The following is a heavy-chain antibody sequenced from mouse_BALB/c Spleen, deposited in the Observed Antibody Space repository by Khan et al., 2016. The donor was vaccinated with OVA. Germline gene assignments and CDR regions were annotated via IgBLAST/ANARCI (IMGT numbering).Heavy chain of an antibody. V-gene: IGHV2-6*02. CDR2: IWSDGST. Sequence: QVQLKESGPGLVAPSQSLSITCTVSGFSLTSYGVHWVRQPPGKGLEWLVVIWSDGSTTYNSALKYSLSISTDNSKSQVFLKMNSLQTDDTAMYYWARGGFYAMDYWGQGTSVTVSS. CDR1: GFSLTSYG. CDR3: ARGGFYAMDY. J-gene: IGHJ4*01.